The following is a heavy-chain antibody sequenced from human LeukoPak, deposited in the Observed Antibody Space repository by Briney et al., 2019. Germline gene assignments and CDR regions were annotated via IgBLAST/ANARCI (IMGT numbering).Heavy chain of an antibody. J-gene: IGHJ4*02. D-gene: IGHD1-7*01. Sequence: ASVKVSCKASGYTFKDYYIHWVRQAPGQGLEWMGWINPKTVASKYAQRFQGRVTLTRDVSISTAYMEMSRLRNDDTAVYYCTRGTYNWNYASYWGQGTLITVSS. V-gene: IGHV1-2*02. CDR1: GYTFKDYY. CDR3: TRGTYNWNYASY. CDR2: INPKTVAS.